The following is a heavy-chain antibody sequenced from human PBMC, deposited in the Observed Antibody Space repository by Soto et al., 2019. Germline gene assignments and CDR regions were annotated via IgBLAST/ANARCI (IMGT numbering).Heavy chain of an antibody. J-gene: IGHJ6*02. CDR2: IIPIFGTA. CDR3: ARPPGVVPAAIGFEDYYYYGMDV. CDR1: GGTFSSYA. D-gene: IGHD2-2*02. V-gene: IGHV1-69*13. Sequence: ASVKVSCKASGGTFSSYAISWVRQAPGQGLEWMGGIIPIFGTANYAQKFQGRVTITADESTSTAYMELSSLRSEDTAVYYCARPPGVVPAAIGFEDYYYYGMDVWGQGTTVTVSS.